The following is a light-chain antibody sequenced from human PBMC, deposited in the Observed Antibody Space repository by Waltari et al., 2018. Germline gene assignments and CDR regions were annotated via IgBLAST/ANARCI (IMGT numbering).Light chain of an antibody. Sequence: DIVMTQSPLSLPVTPGEPASIPCRSSQGLLHSHGKNYLNWYLQKPGQSPQVLIYLGSNRASGVPDRFSGSGSGTDFTLKISRVEAEDVGVYYCMQAIQARTFGQGTKVEVK. CDR2: LGS. CDR3: MQAIQART. V-gene: IGKV2-28*01. J-gene: IGKJ1*01. CDR1: QGLLHSHGKNY.